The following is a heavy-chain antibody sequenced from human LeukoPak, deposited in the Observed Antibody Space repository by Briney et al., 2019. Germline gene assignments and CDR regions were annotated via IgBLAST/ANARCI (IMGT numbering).Heavy chain of an antibody. CDR2: IIPIFGTA. J-gene: IGHJ4*02. D-gene: IGHD2-2*01. V-gene: IGHV1-69*13. CDR1: GGTFSSYA. CDR3: ARDLVYCSSTSCHYFDY. Sequence: ASVKVSCKASGGTFSSYAISWVRQAPGQGLEWMGGIIPIFGTANYAQKFQGRVTITADESTSTAYMELSSLRSEDTAVYYCARDLVYCSSTSCHYFDYWGQGTLVTVSS.